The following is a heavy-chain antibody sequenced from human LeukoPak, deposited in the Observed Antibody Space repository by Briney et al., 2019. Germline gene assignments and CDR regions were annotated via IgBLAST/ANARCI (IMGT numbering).Heavy chain of an antibody. D-gene: IGHD4-17*01. CDR2: IWYDGSNK. Sequence: GRSLRLSCAASGFTFSSYGMHWVRQAPGKGLEWVAVIWYDGSNKYYADSVKGRFTISRDNSKNTLYLQMNSLRAEDTAVYYCARDPSRGAYGDYDLAFDYWGQGTLVTVSS. CDR3: ARDPSRGAYGDYDLAFDY. J-gene: IGHJ4*02. CDR1: GFTFSSYG. V-gene: IGHV3-33*08.